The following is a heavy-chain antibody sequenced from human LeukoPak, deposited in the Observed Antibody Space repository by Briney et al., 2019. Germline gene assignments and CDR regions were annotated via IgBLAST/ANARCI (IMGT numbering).Heavy chain of an antibody. J-gene: IGHJ4*02. CDR3: ARDRTSMSTAIFY. D-gene: IGHD2-21*02. CDR1: GGSISSSSYY. V-gene: IGHV4-39*07. Sequence: PSETLSLTCTVFGGSISSSSYYWGWIRQPPGKGLEWIGSIYYSGSTYYNPSLKSRVTISVDTSKNQFSLKLSSVTAADTAVYYCARDRTSMSTAIFYWGQGTLVTVSS. CDR2: IYYSGST.